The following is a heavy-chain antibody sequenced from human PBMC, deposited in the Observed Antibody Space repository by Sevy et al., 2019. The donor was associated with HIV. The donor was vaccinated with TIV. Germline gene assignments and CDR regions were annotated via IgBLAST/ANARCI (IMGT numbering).Heavy chain of an antibody. J-gene: IGHJ4*02. CDR2: ISSSGST. Sequence: SETLSLTCSVSGDSITRSAYYWAWIRQPPGKGLEWIGSISSSGSTYHNASLKGRLTMAVDTSKSQFSLTLESVTAADTAVYYCARRSAGQLLAVYYFDSWGQGTLVTVSS. V-gene: IGHV4-39*01. D-gene: IGHD6-19*01. CDR3: ARRSAGQLLAVYYFDS. CDR1: GDSITRSAYY.